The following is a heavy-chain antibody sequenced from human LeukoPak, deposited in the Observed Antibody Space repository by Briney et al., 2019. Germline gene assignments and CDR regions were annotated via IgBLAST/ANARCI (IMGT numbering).Heavy chain of an antibody. V-gene: IGHV3-7*01. CDR2: IKQDGSEK. D-gene: IGHD3-22*01. J-gene: IGHJ4*02. CDR1: GFTFSSYW. CDR3: AREMGGVWYDSSGYYDY. Sequence: GGSLRLSCAASGFTFSSYWMSRVRQAPGKGLEWVANIKQDGSEKYYVDSVKGRFTISRDNAKNSLYLQMNSLRAEDTAVYYCAREMGGVWYDSSGYYDYWGQGTLVTVSS.